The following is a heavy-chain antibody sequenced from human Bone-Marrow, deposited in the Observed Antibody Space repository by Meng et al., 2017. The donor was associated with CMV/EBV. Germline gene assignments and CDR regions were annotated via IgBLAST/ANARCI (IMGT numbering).Heavy chain of an antibody. D-gene: IGHD3-3*01. Sequence: GESLKISCAASGFTFSSYGMHWVRQAPGKGLEWVSAISGSGGSTYYADSVKGRFTISRDNSKNTLYLQMNSLRAEDTAVYYCARDRSKYYDFWSGYYSGLGMDVWGQGTTVTVSS. CDR3: ARDRSKYYDFWSGYYSGLGMDV. CDR1: GFTFSSYG. CDR2: ISGSGGST. J-gene: IGHJ6*02. V-gene: IGHV3-23*01.